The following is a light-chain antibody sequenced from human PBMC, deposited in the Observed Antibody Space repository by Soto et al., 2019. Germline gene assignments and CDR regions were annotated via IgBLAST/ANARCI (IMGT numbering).Light chain of an antibody. J-gene: IGKJ4*01. CDR1: QSVSSY. V-gene: IGKV1-39*01. CDR3: QQSYSTPLT. CDR2: AAS. Sequence: DIQMTQSPSSLSASVGDRVTITCRASQSVSSYLNWYQQKPGKAPNLLIYAASSLQSGVPSRFSGSGSGTDFTPTISSLQPEDFATYFCQQSYSTPLTFGGGTKVEI.